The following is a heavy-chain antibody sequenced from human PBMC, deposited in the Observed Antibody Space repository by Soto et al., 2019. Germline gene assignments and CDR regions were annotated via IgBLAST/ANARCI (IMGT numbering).Heavy chain of an antibody. J-gene: IGHJ5*02. Sequence: QVPLQESGPGLVKPSETLSLTCTVSGGSISSYYWSWIWQPPGKGLEWIGYISYSGSTNYNPPPQRRVTISVDTSETQSPLELSSVTAADTAVYYCVRVVVVAAITWFDPLGQGTLVTLSP. D-gene: IGHD2-15*01. CDR3: VRVVVVAAITWFDP. CDR2: ISYSGST. V-gene: IGHV4-59*01. CDR1: GGSISSYY.